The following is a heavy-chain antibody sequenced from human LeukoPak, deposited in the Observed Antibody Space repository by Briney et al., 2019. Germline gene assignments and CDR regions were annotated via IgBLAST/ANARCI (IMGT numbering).Heavy chain of an antibody. Sequence: GGSLRLSCAASGFTFSNYWMHWVRHAPGKGLVWVSRINSDGSSTTYADSVKGRFTISRDNGQNTLYLQMNSLRAEDTAVYYCAREGRGYSYAFEYWGQGTTVTVSS. CDR2: INSDGSST. J-gene: IGHJ4*02. CDR1: GFTFSNYW. D-gene: IGHD5-18*01. CDR3: AREGRGYSYAFEY. V-gene: IGHV3-74*01.